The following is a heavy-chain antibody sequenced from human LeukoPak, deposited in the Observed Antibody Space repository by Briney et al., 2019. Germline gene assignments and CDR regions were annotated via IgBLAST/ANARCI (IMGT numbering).Heavy chain of an antibody. CDR3: TKDMREYNWNDAFDY. CDR2: IRYDGSNK. V-gene: IGHV3-30*02. J-gene: IGHJ4*02. Sequence: GGSLRLSCAASGFTFSSYGMHWVRQAPGKGLEWVAFIRYDGSNKYYADSVKGRFTISRDNSKNTLYLQMNSLRPEDTAFYYCTKDMREYNWNDAFDYWGQGTLVTVSS. CDR1: GFTFSSYG. D-gene: IGHD1-1*01.